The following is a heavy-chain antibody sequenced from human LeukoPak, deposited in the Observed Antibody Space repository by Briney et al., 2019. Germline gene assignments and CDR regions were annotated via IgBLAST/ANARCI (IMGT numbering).Heavy chain of an antibody. D-gene: IGHD2-2*01. CDR1: GYTFTSYG. Sequence: ASVKVSCKASGYTFTSYGISWVRQAPGQGLEWMGWISAYNGNTNYAQKLQGRVTMTTDTSTSTAYMELRSLRSDDTAVYYCTYSSTSSPLYYYYGMDVWSQGTTVTVSS. CDR3: TYSSTSSPLYYYYGMDV. CDR2: ISAYNGNT. V-gene: IGHV1-18*01. J-gene: IGHJ6*02.